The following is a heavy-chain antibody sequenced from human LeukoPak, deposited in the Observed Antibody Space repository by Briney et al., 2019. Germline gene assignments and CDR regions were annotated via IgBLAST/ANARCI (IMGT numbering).Heavy chain of an antibody. CDR3: ARAEDYDILTGYPYYFDY. CDR2: IYTSGST. CDR1: GGSISSYY. V-gene: IGHV4-4*07. J-gene: IGHJ4*02. D-gene: IGHD3-9*01. Sequence: SETLFLTCTVSGGSISSYYWSWIRQPAGKGLEWIGRIYTSGSTNYNPSLKSRVTMSVDTSKNQFSLKLSSVTAADTAVYYCARAEDYDILTGYPYYFDYWGQGTLVTVSS.